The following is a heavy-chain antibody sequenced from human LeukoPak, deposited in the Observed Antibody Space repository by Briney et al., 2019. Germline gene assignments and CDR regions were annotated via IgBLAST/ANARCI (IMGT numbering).Heavy chain of an antibody. CDR3: ARDNIVVVPAAILYWFDP. D-gene: IGHD2-2*01. V-gene: IGHV1-69*05. CDR2: IIPIFGTA. CDR1: GYTFTSYA. Sequence: SVKVSCKASGYTFTSYAMHWVRQAPGQRLEWMGGIIPIFGTANYAQKFQGRVTITTDESTSTAYMELSSLRSEDTAVYYCARDNIVVVPAAILYWFDPWGQGTLVTVSS. J-gene: IGHJ5*02.